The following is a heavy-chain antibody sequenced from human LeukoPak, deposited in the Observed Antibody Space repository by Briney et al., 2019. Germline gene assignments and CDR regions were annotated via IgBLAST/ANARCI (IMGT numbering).Heavy chain of an antibody. CDR1: GYTFTNYA. J-gene: IGHJ4*02. V-gene: IGHV7-4-1*02. Sequence: GASVKVSCKASGYTFTNYAMDWVRQAPGQGLEWMGWINTNTGNPTYAQGFTGRFVFSLDTSVSTAYLQISSLKAEDTAVYYCARDPNHYYDSSGYYGDYGGQGTLVTVSS. CDR3: ARDPNHYYDSSGYYGDY. CDR2: INTNTGNP. D-gene: IGHD3-22*01.